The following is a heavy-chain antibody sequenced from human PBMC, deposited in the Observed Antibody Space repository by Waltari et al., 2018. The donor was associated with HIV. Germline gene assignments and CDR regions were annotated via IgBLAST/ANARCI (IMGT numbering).Heavy chain of an antibody. CDR2: ISSSSSYI. Sequence: EVQLVESGGGLVKPGGSLRLSCAASGFTFSGYSMNRVRQAPGKGLEWVSSISSSSSYIYYADSVKGRFTISRDNAKNSLYLQMNSLRAEDTAVYYCARDDSGGAMDYWGQGTLVTVSS. CDR1: GFTFSGYS. CDR3: ARDDSGGAMDY. J-gene: IGHJ4*02. D-gene: IGHD3-16*01. V-gene: IGHV3-21*01.